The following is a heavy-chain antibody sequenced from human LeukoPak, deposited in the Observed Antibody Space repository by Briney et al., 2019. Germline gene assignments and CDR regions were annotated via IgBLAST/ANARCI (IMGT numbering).Heavy chain of an antibody. CDR3: ARPGSSGWYAFDY. Sequence: SETLSHTCTVSGGSISSSSYYWGWIRQPPGKGLEWIGSIYYSGSTYYNPSLKSRVTISVDTSKNQFSLKLSSVTAADTAVYYCARPGSSGWYAFDYWGQGTLVTVSS. J-gene: IGHJ4*02. CDR1: GGSISSSSYY. D-gene: IGHD6-19*01. CDR2: IYYSGST. V-gene: IGHV4-39*01.